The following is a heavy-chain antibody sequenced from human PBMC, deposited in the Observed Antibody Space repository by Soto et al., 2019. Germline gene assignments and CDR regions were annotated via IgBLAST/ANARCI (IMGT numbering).Heavy chain of an antibody. D-gene: IGHD1-20*01. CDR3: AKSPNWNPTRAWFDP. V-gene: IGHV3-23*01. Sequence: PGGSLRLSCAASGFTFSSYAMSWVRQAPGKGLEWVSAISGSGGSTYYADSVKGRFTISRDNSKNTLYLQMNSLRAEDTAVYYCAKSPNWNPTRAWFDPWGQGTLVTVSS. J-gene: IGHJ5*02. CDR2: ISGSGGST. CDR1: GFTFSSYA.